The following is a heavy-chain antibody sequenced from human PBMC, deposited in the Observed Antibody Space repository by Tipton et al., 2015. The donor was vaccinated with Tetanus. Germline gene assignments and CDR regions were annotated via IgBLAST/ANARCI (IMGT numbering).Heavy chain of an antibody. J-gene: IGHJ3*01. D-gene: IGHD2-8*01. Sequence: VQLVQSGAVVKKPGESLRISCTGSGYKFTTYWIGWVRQMPGKRPERMGVISPDDSDTRYSPSFLGQVTISVDKSISTAYLQWRSLQASDTAMYYCARTRDCSNGVCYTGAFDLWGQGTMVVVSS. CDR3: ARTRDCSNGVCYTGAFDL. CDR2: ISPDDSDT. V-gene: IGHV5-51*01. CDR1: GYKFTTYW.